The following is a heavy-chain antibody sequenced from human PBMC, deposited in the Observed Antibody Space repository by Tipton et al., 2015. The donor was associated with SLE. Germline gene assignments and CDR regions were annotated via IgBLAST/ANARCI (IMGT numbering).Heavy chain of an antibody. Sequence: SLRLSCAASGFTFSRYAMHWVRQAPGKGLEYVSAISSNGGSTYYADSVKGRFTISRDNSKNTLYLQMSSLRAEDTAVYYCVKDSRGGYDLDYWGQGTLVTVSS. CDR1: GFTFSRYA. J-gene: IGHJ4*01. CDR3: VKDSRGGYDLDY. CDR2: ISSNGGST. V-gene: IGHV3-64D*09. D-gene: IGHD5-12*01.